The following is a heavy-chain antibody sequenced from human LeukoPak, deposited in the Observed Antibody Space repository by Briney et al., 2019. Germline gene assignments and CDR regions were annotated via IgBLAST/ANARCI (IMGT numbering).Heavy chain of an antibody. Sequence: SSVKVSCKASGGTFSSYAISWVRQAPGQGLEWMGGIIPIFGTANYAQKFQGRVTITADESTSTAYMELSSLRSEDTAVYYCGVNGGYGTGYYYYGMDVWGKGTTVTVSS. D-gene: IGHD5-12*01. CDR2: IIPIFGTA. CDR1: GGTFSSYA. V-gene: IGHV1-69*01. CDR3: GVNGGYGTGYYYYGMDV. J-gene: IGHJ6*04.